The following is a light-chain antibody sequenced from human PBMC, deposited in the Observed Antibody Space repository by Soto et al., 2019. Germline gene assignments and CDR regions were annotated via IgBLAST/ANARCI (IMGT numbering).Light chain of an antibody. CDR2: GAS. V-gene: IGKV3-20*01. Sequence: EIVLTQSPGTLSLSPGGRATLSCRASQSVSRNYVAWYQQKPGQSPRLLIYGASNRASGIPDRFSGSASGADFPLSIDRLEPEDFAMYYCQQYGSTPLTFVGGTKVEI. CDR3: QQYGSTPLT. J-gene: IGKJ4*01. CDR1: QSVSRNY.